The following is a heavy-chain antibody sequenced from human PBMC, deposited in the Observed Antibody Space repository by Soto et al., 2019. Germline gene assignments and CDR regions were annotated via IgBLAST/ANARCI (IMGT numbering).Heavy chain of an antibody. V-gene: IGHV3-23*01. J-gene: IGHJ3*02. D-gene: IGHD3-10*01. CDR1: GFTFSSYA. Sequence: GGSLRLSCAASGFTFSSYAMSWVRQAPGKGLEWVSAISGSGGSTYYADSVKGRFTISRDNSKNTLYLQMNSLRAEDTAVYYCAKDRGSGSYYNLDAFDIWGQGTMVTVSS. CDR3: AKDRGSGSYYNLDAFDI. CDR2: ISGSGGST.